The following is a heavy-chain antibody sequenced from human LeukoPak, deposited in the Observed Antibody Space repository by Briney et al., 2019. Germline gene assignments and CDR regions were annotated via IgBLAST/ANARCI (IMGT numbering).Heavy chain of an antibody. V-gene: IGHV3-53*05. J-gene: IGHJ3*02. Sequence: GRSLRLSCAASGFTVSRSYMTWVRQAPGEGQEWVSTIYSGGSTYYADSVTGRFTISRDNSKNTLYLQMNSLRDDDTAVYYCARGLVGTTTAFDIWGQGTMVTVSS. D-gene: IGHD1-26*01. CDR1: GFTVSRSY. CDR3: ARGLVGTTTAFDI. CDR2: IYSGGST.